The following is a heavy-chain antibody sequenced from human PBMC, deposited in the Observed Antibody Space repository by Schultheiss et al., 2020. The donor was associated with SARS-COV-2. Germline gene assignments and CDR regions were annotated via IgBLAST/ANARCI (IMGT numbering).Heavy chain of an antibody. Sequence: GGSLRLSCAASGFTFSSYSMNWVRQAPGKGLEWVGRIKSKTDGGTTDYAAPVKGRFTISRDDSKNTLYLQMNSLKTEDTAVYYCTIQIPYCSGGSCYPNYGMDVWGQGTTVTVSS. CDR1: GFTFSSYS. V-gene: IGHV3-15*01. J-gene: IGHJ6*02. CDR3: TIQIPYCSGGSCYPNYGMDV. D-gene: IGHD2-15*01. CDR2: IKSKTDGGTT.